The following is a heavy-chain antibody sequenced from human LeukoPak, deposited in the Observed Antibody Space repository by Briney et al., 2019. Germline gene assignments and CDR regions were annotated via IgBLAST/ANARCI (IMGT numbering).Heavy chain of an antibody. Sequence: ASVKVSCKASGYTFTGYYMHWVRQAPGQGLEWMGWINPNSGGTNYAQKFQGWVTMTRDTSISTAYMELSRPRSDDTAVYYCASSYSSGRDNWFDPWGQGTLVTVSS. CDR3: ASSYSSGRDNWFDP. CDR2: INPNSGGT. D-gene: IGHD6-19*01. J-gene: IGHJ5*02. CDR1: GYTFTGYY. V-gene: IGHV1-2*04.